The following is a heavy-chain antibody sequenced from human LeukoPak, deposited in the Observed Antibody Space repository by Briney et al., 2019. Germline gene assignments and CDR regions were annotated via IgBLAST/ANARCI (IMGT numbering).Heavy chain of an antibody. CDR2: IRGRGDNT. J-gene: IGHJ5*02. CDR1: GFTFSSYA. Sequence: GGSLRLSCAASGFTFSSYAMSWVHQAPGKGLEWVSSIRGRGDNTYYADSVKGRFTIPRDNSKNTLYLQMNSLRAEDTAVYYCAKDDEGGCSSTSCYKWFDPWGQGTLVTVSS. V-gene: IGHV3-23*01. CDR3: AKDDEGGCSSTSCYKWFDP. D-gene: IGHD2-2*02.